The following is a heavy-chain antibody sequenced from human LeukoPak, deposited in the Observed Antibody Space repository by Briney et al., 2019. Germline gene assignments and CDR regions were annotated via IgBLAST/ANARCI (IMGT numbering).Heavy chain of an antibody. Sequence: GASVKVSRKASGYTFTSYAMHWVRQAPGQRLEWMGWINAGNGNTKYSQKFQGRVTITRDTSASTAYMELSSLRSEDTAVYYCARTDTAMLQGYGMDVWGQGTTVTVSS. J-gene: IGHJ6*02. CDR3: ARTDTAMLQGYGMDV. CDR1: GYTFTSYA. D-gene: IGHD5-18*01. CDR2: INAGNGNT. V-gene: IGHV1-3*01.